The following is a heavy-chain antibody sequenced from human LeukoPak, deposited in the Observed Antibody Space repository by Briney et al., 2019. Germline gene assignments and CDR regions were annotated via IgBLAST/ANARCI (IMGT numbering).Heavy chain of an antibody. V-gene: IGHV1-69*06. CDR3: ARSLGGNYYDSSGYYDFDY. CDR1: GGTFSSYA. J-gene: IGHJ4*02. D-gene: IGHD3-22*01. Sequence: ASVKVSCKASGGTFSSYAISWVRQAPGQGLEWMGGIIPIFGTANYAQKFQGRVTITADKSTSTAYMELSSLRSEDTAVYYCARSLGGNYYDSSGYYDFDYWGQGTLVTVSS. CDR2: IIPIFGTA.